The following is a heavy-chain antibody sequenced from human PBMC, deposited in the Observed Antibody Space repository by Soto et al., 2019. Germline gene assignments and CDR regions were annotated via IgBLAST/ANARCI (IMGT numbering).Heavy chain of an antibody. J-gene: IGHJ5*02. CDR2: IYYSGST. Sequence: QVQLQESGPGLVKPSETLSLTCIVSGGSISSSYWTWIRQPPGKGLEWIGYIYYSGSTNYNPSLKSRVTISVDTSKNQFSLKLSSVTAADTAVYYCARAETGNPEFDPWGQGTLVTVSS. CDR1: GGSISSSY. CDR3: ARAETGNPEFDP. V-gene: IGHV4-59*01. D-gene: IGHD3-9*01.